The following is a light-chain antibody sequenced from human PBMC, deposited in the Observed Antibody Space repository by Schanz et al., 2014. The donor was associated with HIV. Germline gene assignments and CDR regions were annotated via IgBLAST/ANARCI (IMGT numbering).Light chain of an antibody. CDR2: STN. J-gene: IGLJ3*02. CDR3: MLYMGGGIWV. V-gene: IGLV8-61*01. CDR1: SGSVSTNYY. Sequence: QAVVTQEASFSVSPGGAVTLTCGLRSGSVSTNYYPSWYQQTPGQAPRTLIYSTNIRSSGVPDRFSGSILGNKAALTITGAQADDESDYYCMLYMGGGIWVFGGGTKLTVL.